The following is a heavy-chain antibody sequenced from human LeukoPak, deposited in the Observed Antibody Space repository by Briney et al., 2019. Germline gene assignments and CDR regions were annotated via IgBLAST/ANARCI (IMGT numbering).Heavy chain of an antibody. CDR1: GFTFSSYL. Sequence: TGGSLRLSCEASGFTFSSYLMSWVRQAPGKGLEWVANIKEDGSEKYYGDSVKGRFTVSRDNAKNSLYLQMNSLRAEDTAVYYCARGYPRSGYYLPFDYWGQGAQVTVSS. V-gene: IGHV3-7*05. CDR2: IKEDGSEK. CDR3: ARGYPRSGYYLPFDY. D-gene: IGHD3-22*01. J-gene: IGHJ4*02.